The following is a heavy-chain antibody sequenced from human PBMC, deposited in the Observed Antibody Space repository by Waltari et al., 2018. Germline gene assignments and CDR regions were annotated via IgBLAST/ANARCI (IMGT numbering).Heavy chain of an antibody. Sequence: EVQLVESGGGLVKPGGSLRLPCAASGFMFSLYSMHWVRQAPGKGLEWVSSISGSRSYITYSDSGRGSLTISRDNARNSVNLQMNSLRVDDTAVYYCARDLALLTGSGDYYTWGGIDYWGRGTLVTVSS. J-gene: IGHJ4*02. CDR1: GFMFSLYS. CDR3: ARDLALLTGSGDYYTWGGIDY. CDR2: ISGSRSYI. V-gene: IGHV3-21*01. D-gene: IGHD3-10*01.